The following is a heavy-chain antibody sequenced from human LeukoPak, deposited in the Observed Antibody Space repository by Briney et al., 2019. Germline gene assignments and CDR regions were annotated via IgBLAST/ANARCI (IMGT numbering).Heavy chain of an antibody. Sequence: PLETLSLTCTVSGGSISSYYWSWIRQPPGKGLEWIGYIYYSGSTNYNPSLKSRVTISVDTSKNQFSLKLSSVTAADTAVYYCARLMGATNDAFDIWGQGTMVTVSS. CDR2: IYYSGST. CDR1: GGSISSYY. V-gene: IGHV4-59*08. D-gene: IGHD1-26*01. J-gene: IGHJ3*02. CDR3: ARLMGATNDAFDI.